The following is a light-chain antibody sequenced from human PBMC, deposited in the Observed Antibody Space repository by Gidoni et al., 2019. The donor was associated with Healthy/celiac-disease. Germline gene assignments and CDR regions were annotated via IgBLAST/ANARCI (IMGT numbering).Light chain of an antibody. CDR2: AAS. J-gene: IGKJ4*01. V-gene: IGKV3-11*01. CDR1: QSVSSY. Sequence: EIVLTQSPATLSLSPGERATLSCRASQSVSSYLAWYQQKPGQAPRLLIYAASNRATAIPARFSGSGSGTDFTLTISSLEPEDFAVYYCQQRSNWPPLTFGGGTKVEIK. CDR3: QQRSNWPPLT.